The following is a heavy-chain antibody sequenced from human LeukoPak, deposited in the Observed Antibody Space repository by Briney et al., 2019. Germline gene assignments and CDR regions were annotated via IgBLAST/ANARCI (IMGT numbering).Heavy chain of an antibody. V-gene: IGHV4-59*08. CDR2: IYYTGST. CDR1: GGSISSYY. Sequence: SETLSLTCTVSGGSISSYYWSWIRQPPGKGLEWIGYIYYTGSTNYNPSLKSRVTISVDTSKNQFSLKLNSVTAADTAVYYCARHYGSGTYPLDDWGQGTLVTVSS. J-gene: IGHJ4*02. CDR3: ARHYGSGTYPLDD. D-gene: IGHD3-10*01.